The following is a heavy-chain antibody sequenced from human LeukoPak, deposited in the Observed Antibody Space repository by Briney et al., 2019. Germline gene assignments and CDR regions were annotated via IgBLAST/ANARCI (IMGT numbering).Heavy chain of an antibody. CDR2: INHSGNI. CDR3: ARGRYAVTTLGWAY. Sequence: SETLSLTCAVYGGSFSGYSWSWIRQPPGKGLEWIGEINHSGNINYNPSLKSRVTISLDTSKNQFSLKLSSVTAADTAVYYCARGRYAVTTLGWAYWGQGTLVTVSS. CDR1: GGSFSGYS. V-gene: IGHV4-34*01. D-gene: IGHD4-17*01. J-gene: IGHJ4*02.